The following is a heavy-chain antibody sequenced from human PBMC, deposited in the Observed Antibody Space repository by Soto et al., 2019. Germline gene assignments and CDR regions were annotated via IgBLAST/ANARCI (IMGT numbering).Heavy chain of an antibody. Sequence: PWGSLRLSCAASGFTFETYTMNWVRQAPGKGLEWVSSISDSSDYINYADSVKGRFTISRDNAKNSLYLQMNSLRVDDTAVYYCANLGVAGYDYWGQGTLVTVSS. CDR2: ISDSSDYI. D-gene: IGHD3-16*01. CDR3: ANLGVAGYDY. CDR1: GFTFETYT. V-gene: IGHV3-21*01. J-gene: IGHJ4*02.